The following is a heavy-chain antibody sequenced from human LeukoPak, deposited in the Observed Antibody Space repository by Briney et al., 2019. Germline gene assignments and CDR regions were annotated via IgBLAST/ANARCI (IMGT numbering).Heavy chain of an antibody. CDR2: ISSSGSTI. CDR3: AELGITMIGGV. Sequence: GGSLRPSCAASGFTFSSYEMNWVRQAPGKGLEWVSYISSSGSTIYYADSVKGRFTIPRDNAKNSLYLQMNSLRAEDTAVYYCAELGITMIGGVWGKGTTVTISS. D-gene: IGHD3-10*02. CDR1: GFTFSSYE. V-gene: IGHV3-48*03. J-gene: IGHJ6*04.